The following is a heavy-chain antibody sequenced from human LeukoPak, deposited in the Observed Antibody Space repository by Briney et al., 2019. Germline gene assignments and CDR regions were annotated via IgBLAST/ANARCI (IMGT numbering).Heavy chain of an antibody. CDR1: EFSVGSNY. V-gene: IGHV3-66*01. Sequence: GGSLRLSCAASEFSVGSNYMTWVRQAPGKGLEWVSLNSGGSTYYADSVKGRFTISRDNSKNTLYLQMNSLRAEDTAVYYCARGDYYGSGSYYNPLDYWGQGTLVTVS. D-gene: IGHD3-10*01. J-gene: IGHJ4*02. CDR3: ARGDYYGSGSYYNPLDY. CDR2: NSGGST.